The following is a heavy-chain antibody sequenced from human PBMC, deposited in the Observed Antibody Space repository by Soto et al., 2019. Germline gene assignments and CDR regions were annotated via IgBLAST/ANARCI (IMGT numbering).Heavy chain of an antibody. J-gene: IGHJ4*02. CDR1: RFTLSSYA. Sequence: GGSLRRSCAPSRFTLSSYAMHWVCQAQGKGLAWVAVISYDGSSKYYADSVKGRFTISRDNSKNTLYLQMNSLRAEDTAVYYCAKDRPLYGANGVCYTGGHFEYWRQGTLVTVCS. CDR3: AKDRPLYGANGVCYTGGHFEY. V-gene: IGHV3-30*18. D-gene: IGHD2-8*01. CDR2: ISYDGSSK.